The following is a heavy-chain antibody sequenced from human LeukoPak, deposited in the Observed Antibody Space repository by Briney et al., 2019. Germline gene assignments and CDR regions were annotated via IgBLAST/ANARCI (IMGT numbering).Heavy chain of an antibody. CDR2: ISSSGSTI. D-gene: IGHD2-2*01. V-gene: IGHV3-11*01. CDR1: GFTFSDYY. CDR3: ARSVVPAATTLRYNYYYGMDV. J-gene: IGHJ6*02. Sequence: GGSLRLSCAASGFTFSDYYMSWIRQAPGKGLEWVSYISSSGSTIYYADSVKGRFTISRDNAENSLYLQMNSLRAEDTAVYYCARSVVPAATTLRYNYYYGMDVWGQGTTVTVSS.